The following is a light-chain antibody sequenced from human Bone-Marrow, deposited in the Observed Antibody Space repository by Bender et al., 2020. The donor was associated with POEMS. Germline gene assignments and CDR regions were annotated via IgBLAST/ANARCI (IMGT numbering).Light chain of an antibody. CDR1: SSDVGGHNS. CDR2: DVS. Sequence: QSALTQPASVSGSPGQSITISCTGTSSDVGGHNSVSWFQQSAGKAPKLMIYDVSDRPSGVSNRFSGSKSASLTISGLQTEDEADYYCQFYDSSKDVVFGGGTKLTVL. CDR3: QFYDSSKDVV. J-gene: IGLJ2*01. V-gene: IGLV2-14*01.